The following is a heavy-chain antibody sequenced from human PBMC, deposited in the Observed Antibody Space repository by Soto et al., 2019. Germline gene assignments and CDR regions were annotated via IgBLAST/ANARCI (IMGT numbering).Heavy chain of an antibody. J-gene: IGHJ5*01. CDR3: TRGPPKDRWFVS. Sequence: PSETLSLTSTVSGGSVSSRTYYWSWIRQPPGKGLEWIGHIYFTGSTNYNPSLKSRFTMSLDTSKNQFSLKLSSLTAAHTVAYYCTRGPPKDRWFVSWGLATLPTVSS. V-gene: IGHV4-61*01. CDR1: GGSVSSRTYY. CDR2: IYFTGST.